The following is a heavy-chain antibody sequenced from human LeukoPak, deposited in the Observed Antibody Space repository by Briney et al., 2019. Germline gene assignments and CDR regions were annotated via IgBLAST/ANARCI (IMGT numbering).Heavy chain of an antibody. Sequence: GGSLRLSCAASGFTFNKYAMSWVRQAPGKGPEWVANIKEDGSLKNYVDSVEGRFTVSRDNAKNTLYLQMNSLRLEDTAVYYCVRDWAPASMQAAPFDCWGQGTLVTVSS. J-gene: IGHJ4*02. CDR2: IKEDGSLK. CDR3: VRDWAPASMQAAPFDC. V-gene: IGHV3-7*01. D-gene: IGHD2/OR15-2a*01. CDR1: GFTFNKYA.